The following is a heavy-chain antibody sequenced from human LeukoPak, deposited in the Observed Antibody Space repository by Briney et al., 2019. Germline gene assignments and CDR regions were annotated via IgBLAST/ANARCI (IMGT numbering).Heavy chain of an antibody. Sequence: ASVKVSCKASGYTFTGYYMHWVRQAPGQGLEWMGWINPNSGGTNYAQKFQGRVTMTRNTSISTAYMELSSLRSEDTAVYYCARLKRGGVFDYWGQGTLVTVSS. D-gene: IGHD3-16*01. V-gene: IGHV1-2*02. CDR2: INPNSGGT. CDR1: GYTFTGYY. CDR3: ARLKRGGVFDY. J-gene: IGHJ4*02.